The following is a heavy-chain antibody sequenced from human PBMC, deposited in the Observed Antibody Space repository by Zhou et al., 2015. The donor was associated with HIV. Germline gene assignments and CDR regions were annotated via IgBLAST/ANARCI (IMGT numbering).Heavy chain of an antibody. Sequence: QAQLVQSGAEVRKPGSSVKISCKASGGIFGTFTIGWVRQAPGQGLEWMGKIIPVLDSSTFAQKFQGRVTLTADKSTNTAYMELMSLKSEDTAVYYCARARYGDQYFDYWGQGTLVTVSS. CDR3: ARARYGDQYFDY. D-gene: IGHD1-14*01. CDR2: IIPVLDSS. V-gene: IGHV1-69*08. CDR1: GGIFGTFT. J-gene: IGHJ4*02.